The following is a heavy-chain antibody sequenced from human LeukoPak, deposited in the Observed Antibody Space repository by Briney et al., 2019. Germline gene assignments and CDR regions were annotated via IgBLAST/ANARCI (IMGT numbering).Heavy chain of an antibody. Sequence: SQTLSLTCTVSGGCISSGDYYWSWIRQPPGKGLEWIGYIYYSGSTYYNPSLKSRVTISVDTSKNQFSLKLSSVTAADTAVYYCASGGQYSGSYRFDYWGQGTLVTVSS. V-gene: IGHV4-30-4*01. CDR2: IYYSGST. J-gene: IGHJ4*02. CDR3: ASGGQYSGSYRFDY. D-gene: IGHD1-26*01. CDR1: GGCISSGDYY.